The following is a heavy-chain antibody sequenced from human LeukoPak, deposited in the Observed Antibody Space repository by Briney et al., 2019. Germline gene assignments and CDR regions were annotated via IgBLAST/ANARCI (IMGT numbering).Heavy chain of an antibody. CDR2: IYHSGST. CDR3: ARHGTPGIAAAVNY. J-gene: IGHJ4*02. CDR1: GYSISSGYY. Sequence: SETLSLTCAVSGYSISSGYYWGWFRQPPGEGLEWIGSIYHSGSTYYNPSLKSRVTISVDTSKNQFSLKLSSVTAADTAVYYCARHGTPGIAAAVNYWGQGTLVTVSS. D-gene: IGHD6-13*01. V-gene: IGHV4-38-2*01.